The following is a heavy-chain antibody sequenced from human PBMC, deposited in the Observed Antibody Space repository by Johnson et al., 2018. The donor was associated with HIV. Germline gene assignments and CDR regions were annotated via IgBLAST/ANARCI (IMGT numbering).Heavy chain of an antibody. CDR2: ISSSGSTI. J-gene: IGHJ3*02. CDR3: ARVGSITWYTLLETKSLFAFDI. D-gene: IGHD6-13*01. V-gene: IGHV3-11*04. Sequence: MLLVESGGGLVKPGGSLRLSCAASGFTFSDYYMSWIRPAPGKGLEWVSYISSSGSTIYYADSVKGRFTISRDNAKNSLYLQMNSLRAEDTAVYYCARVGSITWYTLLETKSLFAFDIWGQGTMVTVSS. CDR1: GFTFSDYY.